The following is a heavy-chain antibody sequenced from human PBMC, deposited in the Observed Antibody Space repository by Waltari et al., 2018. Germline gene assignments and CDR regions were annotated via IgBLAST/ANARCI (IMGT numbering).Heavy chain of an antibody. J-gene: IGHJ6*02. Sequence: QVQLVQSGAEVKKPGASVKVSCKASGYTFTSYAMHWVRQAPGQRLEWMGWINDGNGNTKYAQKFQGRVTITRDTSAGTAYMELSSLRSEDTAVYYCATSTLKWPGRGPVNYYGMDVWGQGTTVTVSS. CDR2: INDGNGNT. V-gene: IGHV1-3*01. CDR1: GYTFTSYA. D-gene: IGHD3-10*01. CDR3: ATSTLKWPGRGPVNYYGMDV.